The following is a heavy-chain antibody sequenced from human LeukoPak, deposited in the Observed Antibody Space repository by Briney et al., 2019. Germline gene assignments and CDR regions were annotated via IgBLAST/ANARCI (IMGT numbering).Heavy chain of an antibody. D-gene: IGHD3-22*01. CDR3: ARSNYYDSSGYPSFDN. J-gene: IGHJ4*02. CDR1: GFTFSSYS. Sequence: GGSQRLSCAASGFTFSSYSMNWVRQAPGKGLEWISYISSSSRTIYYADSVKGRFTISRDNAKNSLFLQMNSLRAEDTAVYYCARSNYYDSSGYPSFDNWGQGTLVTVSS. CDR2: ISSSSRTI. V-gene: IGHV3-48*04.